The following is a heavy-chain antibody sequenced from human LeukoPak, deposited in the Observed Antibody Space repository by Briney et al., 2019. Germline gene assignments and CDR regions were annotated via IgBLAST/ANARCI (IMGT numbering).Heavy chain of an antibody. J-gene: IGHJ4*02. CDR1: GGSISSSSYY. Sequence: SETLSLTCTVSGGSISSSSYYWGWIRQPPGKGLEWIGSIYYSGSTYYNPSLKSRVTISVDTSKNQFSLKLSSVTAADTAVYYCARGPSPDFDYWGRGTLVTVSS. CDR2: IYYSGST. CDR3: ARGPSPDFDY. V-gene: IGHV4-39*07.